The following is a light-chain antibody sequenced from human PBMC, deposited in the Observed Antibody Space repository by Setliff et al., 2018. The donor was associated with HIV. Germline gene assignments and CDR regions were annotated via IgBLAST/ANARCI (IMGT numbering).Light chain of an antibody. V-gene: IGLV7-46*01. CDR3: LLSYGGAYV. CDR1: TGAVTSGHY. J-gene: IGLJ1*01. CDR2: DTT. Sequence: QAVVTQEPSLTVSPGGTVTLTCGSSTGAVTSGHYPYWFQQKPGQAPRTLIYDTTNKHSWTPARFSGSLLGDKAALTLSGAQPEDEAEYFCLLSYGGAYVFGTGTKVT.